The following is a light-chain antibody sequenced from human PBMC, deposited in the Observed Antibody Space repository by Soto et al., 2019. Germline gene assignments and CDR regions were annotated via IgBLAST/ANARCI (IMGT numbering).Light chain of an antibody. Sequence: EIVLTQSPGTLSLSPGERVTLSCRASQRIDNNHLAWYQQKPGQAPRLLIHGTSNRATGIPDRFSGSGSGTDFTLTSSRLEPEDLAVYYCEYYGTSITFGGGTKVEIK. CDR3: EYYGTSIT. CDR2: GTS. CDR1: QRIDNNH. J-gene: IGKJ4*01. V-gene: IGKV3-20*01.